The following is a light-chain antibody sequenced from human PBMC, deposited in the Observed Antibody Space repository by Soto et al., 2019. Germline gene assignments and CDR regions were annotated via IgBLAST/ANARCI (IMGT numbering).Light chain of an antibody. CDR3: NSYGGSSNVI. J-gene: IGLJ2*01. Sequence: QSALTQPPSASGSPGQSVTISCTGTSSDVGAYNFVSWYQQHPGKAPKIIIYEVSKRASGVPDRFSGSKSGNTASLTVSGLQADEEADYYCNSYGGSSNVIFGGGTKLTVL. CDR2: EVS. V-gene: IGLV2-8*01. CDR1: SSDVGAYNF.